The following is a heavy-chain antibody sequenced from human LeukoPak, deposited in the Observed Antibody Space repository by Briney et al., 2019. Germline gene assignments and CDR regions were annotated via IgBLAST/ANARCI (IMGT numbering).Heavy chain of an antibody. J-gene: IGHJ3*02. CDR2: ISATGYTT. CDR3: AKDLLRAFDI. D-gene: IGHD2-15*01. Sequence: GGSLRLSCAASAFTFSNSAMSWVRQAPGKGLEWVSSISATGYTTTYSDSVEGRFTISRDNSKNTLYLQMNSLRAEDTAVYYCAKDLLRAFDIWGQGTMVTVSS. V-gene: IGHV3-23*01. CDR1: AFTFSNSA.